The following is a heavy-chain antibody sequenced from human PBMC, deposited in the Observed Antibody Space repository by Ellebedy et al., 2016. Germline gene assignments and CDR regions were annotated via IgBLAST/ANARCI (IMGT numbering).Heavy chain of an antibody. CDR1: GYTFTSYG. V-gene: IGHV1-18*01. J-gene: IGHJ4*02. CDR3: ARGGSYDYVWGSYRPFDY. D-gene: IGHD3-16*02. CDR2: ISAYNGNT. Sequence: ASVKVSCKASGYTFTSYGISWVRQAPGQGLEWMGWISAYNGNTNYAQKLQGRVTMTTDTSTSTAYMELRSLRSDDTAVYYCARGGSYDYVWGSYRPFDYWGQGTLVTVSS.